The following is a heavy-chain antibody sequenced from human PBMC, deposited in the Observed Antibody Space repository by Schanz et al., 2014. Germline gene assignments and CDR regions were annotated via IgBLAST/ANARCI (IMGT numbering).Heavy chain of an antibody. D-gene: IGHD4-17*01. CDR3: ARGYGDSPTDF. Sequence: QVQVVQSGAEVKKPGASVKVSCKASGYTFTDYGVIWVRQAPGQGLEWMGWISAYTNNTNYAQKVQGRVTITADRSTSTAYMELSSLRSEDTAVYYCARGYGDSPTDFWGQGTLVTVSS. CDR2: ISAYTNNT. V-gene: IGHV1-18*01. J-gene: IGHJ4*02. CDR1: GYTFTDYG.